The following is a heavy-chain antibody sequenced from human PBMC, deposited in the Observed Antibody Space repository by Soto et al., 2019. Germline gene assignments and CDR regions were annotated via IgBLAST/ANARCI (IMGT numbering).Heavy chain of an antibody. Sequence: SETLSLTCKPSGGSIGTYYWSWVRQPAGRALEWIARVYTTGSTNYNPSLKSRVTMSLATSKTQFSLKLTTVTAADTTAYYCARVRRSVGSLTLGAFAIWVQGTMVTVSS. J-gene: IGHJ3*02. CDR3: ARVRRSVGSLTLGAFAI. CDR1: GGSIGTYY. V-gene: IGHV4-4*07. D-gene: IGHD1-26*01. CDR2: VYTTGST.